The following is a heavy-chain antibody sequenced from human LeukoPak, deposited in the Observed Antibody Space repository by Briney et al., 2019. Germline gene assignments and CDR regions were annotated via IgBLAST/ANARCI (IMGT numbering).Heavy chain of an antibody. CDR1: GGSISSGGYY. D-gene: IGHD6-25*01. Sequence: SETLSLTCTVSGGSISSGGYYWSWIRQQPGEGLEWIGYIYYSGSTFYNPSLQSRVTISIDTSKNQFSLNLSSVTAADTAVYYCARQSTIAAARIDPWGQGTLVTVSS. CDR2: IYYSGST. CDR3: ARQSTIAAARIDP. V-gene: IGHV4-31*03. J-gene: IGHJ5*02.